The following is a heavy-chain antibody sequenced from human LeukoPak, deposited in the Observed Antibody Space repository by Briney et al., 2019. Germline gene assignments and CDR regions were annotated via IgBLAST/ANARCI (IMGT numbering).Heavy chain of an antibody. Sequence: GGSLRLSCAASGFTVSSNYMSWVRRAPGKGLEWVSVIYSGGSTYYADSVKGRFTISRDNSKNTLYLQMNSLRAEDTAVYYCASVDYGGNLVGYYYGMDVWGQGTTVTVSS. CDR1: GFTVSSNY. J-gene: IGHJ6*02. D-gene: IGHD4-23*01. V-gene: IGHV3-53*01. CDR3: ASVDYGGNLVGYYYGMDV. CDR2: IYSGGST.